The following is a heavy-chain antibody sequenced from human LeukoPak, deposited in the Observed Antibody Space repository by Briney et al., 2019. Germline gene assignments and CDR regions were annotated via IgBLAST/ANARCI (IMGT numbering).Heavy chain of an antibody. J-gene: IGHJ4*02. CDR1: GFTLSSYS. V-gene: IGHV3-21*04. Sequence: GGSLRLSCAASGFTLSSYSMHWVRQAPGKGLEWVSSISTSGSYIYYADSLKGRFTISRDNAKNSLFLQMNSLRAEDTAVYYCAKGAVAGNQKPGGYWGQGTLVTVSS. CDR3: AKGAVAGNQKPGGY. D-gene: IGHD6-19*01. CDR2: ISTSGSYI.